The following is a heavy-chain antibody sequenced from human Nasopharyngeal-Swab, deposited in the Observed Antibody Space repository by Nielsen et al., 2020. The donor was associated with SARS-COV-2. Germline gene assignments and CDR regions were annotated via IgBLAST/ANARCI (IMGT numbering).Heavy chain of an antibody. D-gene: IGHD2-15*01. CDR1: GFTFSSYS. V-gene: IGHV3-48*02. CDR2: ISSSSSTI. Sequence: GESLKISCAASGFTFSSYSMNWVRQAPGKGLERVSYISSSSSTIYYADSVKGRFTISRDNAKNSLYLQMNSLRDEDTAVYYCARKMIYCSGGSCYGMDVWGQGTTVTVSS. CDR3: ARKMIYCSGGSCYGMDV. J-gene: IGHJ6*02.